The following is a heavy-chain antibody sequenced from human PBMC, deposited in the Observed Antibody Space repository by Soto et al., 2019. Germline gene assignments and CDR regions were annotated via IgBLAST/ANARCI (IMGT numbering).Heavy chain of an antibody. V-gene: IGHV3-23*01. D-gene: IGHD3-10*01. CDR1: GFTFTNYA. CDR2: ISGGGDTT. CDR3: AKGRGGSGSLTPCDDF. J-gene: IGHJ4*02. Sequence: EVQLLESGGGLVHPGGSLRLSCAASGFTFTNYAMTWVRQAPGKGLEWVTAISGGGDTTSYADSVKGRFTVSRDGSKNTLYLQMSRLRAEDTALYYCAKGRGGSGSLTPCDDFCGQGTLVTVSS.